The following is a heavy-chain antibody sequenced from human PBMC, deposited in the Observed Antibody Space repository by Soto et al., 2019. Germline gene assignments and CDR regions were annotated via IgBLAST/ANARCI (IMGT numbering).Heavy chain of an antibody. CDR1: GYTFTSYG. D-gene: IGHD3-3*01. CDR3: AARYDFWSGDDAFDI. Sequence: QVQLVQSGAEVKKPGASVKVSCKASGYTFTSYGISWVRQAPGQGLVGMGWISAYNGNTNYAQKLQGRVTMTTGTSTSTAYMELRSLRSDDTALYYCAARYDFWSGDDAFDIWGQGTMDTVSS. V-gene: IGHV1-18*01. J-gene: IGHJ3*02. CDR2: ISAYNGNT.